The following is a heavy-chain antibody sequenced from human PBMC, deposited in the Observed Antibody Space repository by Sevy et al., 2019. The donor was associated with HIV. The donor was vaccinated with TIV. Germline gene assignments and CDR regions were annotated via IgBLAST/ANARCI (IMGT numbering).Heavy chain of an antibody. CDR1: GYTFTDFY. CDR3: ARGIAAGGTDWYFDL. J-gene: IGHJ2*01. V-gene: IGHV1-2*02. Sequence: ASVKVSCKVSGYTFTDFYIHWVRQAPGQGLEWMGWINPKTGGINNEQKFQDRVTMSRDTSISTHFIEMTRLRSDDTAVYYCARGIAAGGTDWYFDLWGRGTLVTVSS. CDR2: INPKTGGI. D-gene: IGHD6-13*01.